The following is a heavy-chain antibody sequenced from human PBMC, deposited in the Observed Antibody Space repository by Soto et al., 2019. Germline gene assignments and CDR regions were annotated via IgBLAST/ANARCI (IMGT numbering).Heavy chain of an antibody. V-gene: IGHV3-30*18. D-gene: IGHD2-15*01. CDR2: ISYDGSNK. J-gene: IGHJ6*02. CDR1: GFTFSSYG. CDR3: AKDASLCSGGSCILHYYYGMDV. Sequence: QVQLVESGGGVVQPGRSLRLSCAASGFTFSSYGMHWVRQAPGKGLEWVAVISYDGSNKYYADSVKGRFTISRDNSKNTLYLQMNRLRAEDTAVYYCAKDASLCSGGSCILHYYYGMDVWGQGTTVTVSS.